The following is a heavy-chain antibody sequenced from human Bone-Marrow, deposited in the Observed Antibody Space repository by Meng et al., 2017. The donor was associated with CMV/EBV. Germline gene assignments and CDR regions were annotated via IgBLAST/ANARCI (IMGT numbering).Heavy chain of an antibody. V-gene: IGHV4-61*01. CDR3: AAGAARPGVSWYFDL. D-gene: IGHD6-6*01. J-gene: IGHJ2*01. CDR1: GYSISSGYY. CDR2: IYYSGST. Sequence: SETLSLTCTVSGYSISSGYYWSWIRQPPGKGLEWIGYIYYSGSTNYNPSLKSRVTISVDTSKNQFSLKLSSVTAADTAVYYCAAGAARPGVSWYFDLWGRGTLVTVSS.